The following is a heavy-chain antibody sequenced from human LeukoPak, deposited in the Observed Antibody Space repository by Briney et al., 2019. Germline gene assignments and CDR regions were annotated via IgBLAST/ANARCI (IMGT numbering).Heavy chain of an antibody. Sequence: SETLSLTCAVYGESFSDYFWTWIRQPPGKGLEWIEDINHSGSTNYNPSLKSRVTISLDTSKNQFSLKLTSVTAADTAVYYCARGLTLEWSPLTWFDPWGQGTLVTVSS. D-gene: IGHD3-3*01. J-gene: IGHJ5*02. CDR2: INHSGST. CDR3: ARGLTLEWSPLTWFDP. CDR1: GESFSDYF. V-gene: IGHV4-34*01.